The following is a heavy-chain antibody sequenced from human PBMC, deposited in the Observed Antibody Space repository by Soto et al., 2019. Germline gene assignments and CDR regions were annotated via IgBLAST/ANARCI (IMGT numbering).Heavy chain of an antibody. CDR2: INQSGST. J-gene: IGHJ4*02. V-gene: IGHV4-34*01. Sequence: PSETLSLTCAVYGESFSDYYWTWIRQPPGKGLEWIGEINQSGSTNYNPSLKGRVTISVDTSKNQFSLKLTSMTAADTAVYYCARRPATIDYWGQGTLVTVSS. CDR3: ARRPATIDY. CDR1: GESFSDYY. D-gene: IGHD2-15*01.